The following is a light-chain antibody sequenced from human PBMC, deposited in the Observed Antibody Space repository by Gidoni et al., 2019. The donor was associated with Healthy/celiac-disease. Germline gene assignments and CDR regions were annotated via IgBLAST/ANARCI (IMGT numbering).Light chain of an antibody. CDR1: QGISSY. J-gene: IGKJ2*01. V-gene: IGKV1-8*01. Sequence: AIRLTQSPSSFSASTGDRVPITCRASQGISSYLAWYQQKPGKAPKLLIYAASTLQSGVPSRFSGSGSGTDFTLTISCLQSEDFATYYCQQYYSYSYTFXXXTKLEIK. CDR2: AAS. CDR3: QQYYSYSYT.